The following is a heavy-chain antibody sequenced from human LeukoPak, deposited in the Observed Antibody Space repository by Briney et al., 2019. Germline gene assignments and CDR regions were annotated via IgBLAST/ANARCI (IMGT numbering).Heavy chain of an antibody. CDR3: AKGHSSGWYYFDY. Sequence: GGSLRLSCAASGFTFSSYGMHWVRQAPGKGLEWVAVISYDGSNKYYADSVKGRFTTSRDHSKNTLYLQMNSLRAEDTAVYYCAKGHSSGWYYFDYWGQGTLVTVSS. CDR2: ISYDGSNK. D-gene: IGHD6-19*01. J-gene: IGHJ4*02. V-gene: IGHV3-30*18. CDR1: GFTFSSYG.